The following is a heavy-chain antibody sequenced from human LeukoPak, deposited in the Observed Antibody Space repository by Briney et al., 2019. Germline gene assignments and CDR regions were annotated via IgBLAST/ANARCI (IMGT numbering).Heavy chain of an antibody. D-gene: IGHD3-22*01. CDR1: GGSISSSSYY. CDR2: IYYSGGT. V-gene: IGHV4-39*07. J-gene: IGHJ4*02. CDR3: ARVDNYDSSALDY. Sequence: SETLSLTCTVSGGSISSSSYYWGWIRQPPGKGLEWIGSIYYSGGTYYNPSLKSRVTISVDTSKSQFSLKLSSVTAADTAVYYCARVDNYDSSALDYWGQGTLVTVSS.